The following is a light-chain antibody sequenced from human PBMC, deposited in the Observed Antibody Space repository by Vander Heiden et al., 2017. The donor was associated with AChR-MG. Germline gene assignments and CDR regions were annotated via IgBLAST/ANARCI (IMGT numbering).Light chain of an antibody. CDR3: QSYDSSLNVV. Sequence: QSVLTPPPSVSGAPGQRVTISCTGSSSNLGAGYDVHWFQQLPKTAPKLVIANHFDRPSGVPDRFSGSKSGTSASLTITGLQAEDEADYYCQSYDSSLNVVFGGGTKVTVL. CDR2: NHF. V-gene: IGLV1-40*01. CDR1: SSNLGAGYD. J-gene: IGLJ2*01.